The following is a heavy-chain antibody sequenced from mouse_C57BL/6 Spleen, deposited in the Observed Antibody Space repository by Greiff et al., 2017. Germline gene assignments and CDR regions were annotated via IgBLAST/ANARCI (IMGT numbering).Heavy chain of an antibody. CDR2: IDPANGNT. D-gene: IGHD2-4*01. V-gene: IGHV14-3*01. CDR3: ARGNYDYDGAMDY. CDR1: GFTIKNTS. Sequence: EVQLQQSVAELVRPGASVKLSCTASGFTIKNTSMHWVKQRPEQGLEWIGWIDPANGNTKYAPKFQGKATITADKSSNTAYLQLSSLTSEDTAIYYCARGNYDYDGAMDYWGQGTSVTVSS. J-gene: IGHJ4*01.